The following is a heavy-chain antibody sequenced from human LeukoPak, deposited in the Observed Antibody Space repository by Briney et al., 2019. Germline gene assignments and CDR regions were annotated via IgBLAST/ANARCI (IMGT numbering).Heavy chain of an antibody. D-gene: IGHD3-16*01. CDR3: ARVGGGYYFDY. J-gene: IGHJ4*02. Sequence: GRSLRLSCAASGFTFSSYGMHWVRQAPGKGLEWVAVIWYDGSNKYYADSVKGRFTISRDNSKNTLYLQMNSLRAEDTAVYYCARVGGGYYFDYWGQGTLVTVSS. CDR2: IWYDGSNK. CDR1: GFTFSSYG. V-gene: IGHV3-33*01.